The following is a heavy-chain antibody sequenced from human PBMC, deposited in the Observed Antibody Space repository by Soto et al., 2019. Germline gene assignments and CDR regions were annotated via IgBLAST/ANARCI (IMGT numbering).Heavy chain of an antibody. V-gene: IGHV3-74*01. D-gene: IGHD2-15*01. J-gene: IGHJ5*02. CDR1: GFTFSTYW. CDR2: ISSDGSTT. Sequence: GGSLRLSCAASGFTFSTYWMHWVRQGPGKGLVWVSRISSDGSTTSYADSVEGRFTISRDNVKDTMYLQLNSLRAEDTAVYYCARADCSGGSCYWGWFDPWGPGTLVTVSS. CDR3: ARADCSGGSCYWGWFDP.